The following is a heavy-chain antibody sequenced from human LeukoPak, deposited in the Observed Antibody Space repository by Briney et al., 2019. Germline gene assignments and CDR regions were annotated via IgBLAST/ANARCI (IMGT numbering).Heavy chain of an antibody. Sequence: PGGSLRLSCAASGFTFDDYAMHWVRQAPGKGLEWVSGLSWNSGVIGYADSVKGRFTISRDNAMNSLYLQMSSLRAEDTAFYFCAKGSYGSGSYVDYWGQGTLVTVSS. J-gene: IGHJ4*02. CDR1: GFTFDDYA. CDR2: LSWNSGVI. D-gene: IGHD3-10*01. V-gene: IGHV3-9*01. CDR3: AKGSYGSGSYVDY.